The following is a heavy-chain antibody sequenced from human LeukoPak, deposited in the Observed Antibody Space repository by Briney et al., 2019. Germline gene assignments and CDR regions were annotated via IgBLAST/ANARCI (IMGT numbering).Heavy chain of an antibody. V-gene: IGHV3-48*03. Sequence: GGSLRLSCAASGFTFSSYEMNWVRQAPGKGLEWVSYISSSGSTIYYADSVKGRFTISRDNAKNSLYLQMNSLRAEDTALYYCARDLTVDYYDSSGYSNDAFDIWGQGTMVTVSS. D-gene: IGHD3-22*01. CDR2: ISSSGSTI. CDR1: GFTFSSYE. CDR3: ARDLTVDYYDSSGYSNDAFDI. J-gene: IGHJ3*02.